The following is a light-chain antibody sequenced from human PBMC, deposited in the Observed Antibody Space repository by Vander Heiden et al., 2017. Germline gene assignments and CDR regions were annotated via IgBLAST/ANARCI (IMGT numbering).Light chain of an antibody. CDR2: LGS. J-gene: IGKJ1*01. CDR3: RQATEAPLT. Sequence: IVLTPSPLSLPVTPGEAASISCRSSKSLLHSNRYNYLDWYQQKPGQSPQLLIYLGSNRASGVPDRFSGSGSGTDFTLKISRVEAEDVGVYYCRQATEAPLTFGQGTKVEIK. CDR1: KSLLHSNRYNY. V-gene: IGKV2-28*01.